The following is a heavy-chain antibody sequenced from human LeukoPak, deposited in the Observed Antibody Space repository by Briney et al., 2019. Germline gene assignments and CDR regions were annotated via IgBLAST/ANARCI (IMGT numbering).Heavy chain of an antibody. D-gene: IGHD5-24*01. Sequence: PSETLSLTCTVSGYSISSGYYWGWIRQPPGKGLEWIGSIYHSGSTYYNPSLKSRVTISVDTSKNQFSLKLSSVTAADTAVYYCARGDEYNAGYFEYWGQGTVVTVSS. V-gene: IGHV4-38-2*02. CDR1: GYSISSGYY. CDR2: IYHSGST. J-gene: IGHJ4*02. CDR3: ARGDEYNAGYFEY.